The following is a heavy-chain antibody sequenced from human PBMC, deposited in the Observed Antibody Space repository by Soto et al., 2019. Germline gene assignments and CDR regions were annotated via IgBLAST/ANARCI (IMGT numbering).Heavy chain of an antibody. CDR2: MNPNSGNT. CDR1: GYTFTSYD. Sequence: QVQLVQSGAEVKKPGASVKVSCKASGYTFTSYDINWVRQATGQGLEWMGWMNPNSGNTGYAQKFQGRATMTRNTSISTAYMELSSLRSEDTAVYYCAAGYCSGGSCYWYAFDIWGQGTMVTVSS. CDR3: AAGYCSGGSCYWYAFDI. V-gene: IGHV1-8*01. J-gene: IGHJ3*02. D-gene: IGHD2-15*01.